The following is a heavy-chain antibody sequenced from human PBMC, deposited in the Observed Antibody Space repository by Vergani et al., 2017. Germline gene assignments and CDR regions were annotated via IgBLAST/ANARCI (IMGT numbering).Heavy chain of an antibody. J-gene: IGHJ6*03. CDR2: IKSKTDGGTT. D-gene: IGHD3-3*01. CDR1: GFTFSNAW. Sequence: EVQLVESGGGLVKPGGSLRLSCAASGFTFSNAWMSWVRQAPGKGLEWVGRIKSKTDGGTTDYAAPVKGRFTISRDDSKNTLYLQMNSLKTEDTAVYYCTTGGYDFWSGYSNYYYYMDVWGKGTTVTVSS. CDR3: TTGGYDFWSGYSNYYYYMDV. V-gene: IGHV3-15*01.